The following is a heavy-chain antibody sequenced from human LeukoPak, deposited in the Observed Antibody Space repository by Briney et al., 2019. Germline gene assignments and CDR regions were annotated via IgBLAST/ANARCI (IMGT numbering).Heavy chain of an antibody. CDR3: ARDRIDDSSGYYHDY. CDR1: GFTFSSYS. V-gene: IGHV3-21*01. D-gene: IGHD3-22*01. Sequence: GGSLRLSCAASGFTFSSYSMNWVRQAPGKGLDWVSSISSSSSYIYYADSVKGRFTISRDNAKSSLYLQMNSLRAEDTAVYYCARDRIDDSSGYYHDYWGQGTLVTVSS. CDR2: ISSSSSYI. J-gene: IGHJ4*02.